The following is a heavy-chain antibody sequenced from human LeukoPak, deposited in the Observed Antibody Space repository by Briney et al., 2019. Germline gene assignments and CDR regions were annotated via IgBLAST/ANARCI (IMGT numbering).Heavy chain of an antibody. CDR3: ARNSYSSGSYFDY. CDR1: GASISSSSYY. Sequence: SETLSLTCTVSGASISSSSYYWGWIRQPPGKGLEWIGSIYYSGSTYYNPSLKSRVTISVDTSKNQFSLKLSSVTAADTAVYYCARNSYSSGSYFDYWGQGTLVTVSS. D-gene: IGHD6-19*01. J-gene: IGHJ4*02. V-gene: IGHV4-39*01. CDR2: IYYSGST.